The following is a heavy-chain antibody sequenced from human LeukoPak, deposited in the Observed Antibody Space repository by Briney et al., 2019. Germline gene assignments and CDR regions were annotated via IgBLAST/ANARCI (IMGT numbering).Heavy chain of an antibody. CDR3: ARDLLNEGNHLDY. J-gene: IGHJ4*02. Sequence: PSETLSPTCTVSGVSISSYYWSWIRQPPGKGLEWIGYIYYSGSTNYNPSLKSRVTISVDTSKNQFSLKLSSVTAADTAVYYCARDLLNEGNHLDYWGQGTLVTVSS. V-gene: IGHV4-59*12. D-gene: IGHD4-23*01. CDR2: IYYSGST. CDR1: GVSISSYY.